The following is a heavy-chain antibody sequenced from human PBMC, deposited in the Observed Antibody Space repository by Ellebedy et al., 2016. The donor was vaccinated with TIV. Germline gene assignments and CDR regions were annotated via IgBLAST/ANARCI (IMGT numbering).Heavy chain of an antibody. CDR1: GFTFSSYA. D-gene: IGHD1-26*01. Sequence: GESLKISCAASGFTFSSYAMSWVRQAPGKGLEWVSAISGSGGSTYYADSVKGRFTISRDNSKNTLYLQMNSLRAEDTAVYYCAKDFSGSYYVGWFDPWGQGTLVTVSS. CDR3: AKDFSGSYYVGWFDP. V-gene: IGHV3-23*01. CDR2: ISGSGGST. J-gene: IGHJ5*02.